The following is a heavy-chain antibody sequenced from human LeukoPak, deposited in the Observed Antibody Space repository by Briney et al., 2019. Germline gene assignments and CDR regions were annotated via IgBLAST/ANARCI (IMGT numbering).Heavy chain of an antibody. D-gene: IGHD3-3*01. J-gene: IGHJ3*02. CDR1: GFTFSSYW. Sequence: GGSLRLSCAASGFTFSSYWMNWVRQAPGKGLEWVANIKQDGNEKYYVDSVKGRFTISRDNAKKSLYLQMDSLRVEDTAVYYCARPITVSGANDAFDIWGQGTTVTVSS. V-gene: IGHV3-7*01. CDR3: ARPITVSGANDAFDI. CDR2: IKQDGNEK.